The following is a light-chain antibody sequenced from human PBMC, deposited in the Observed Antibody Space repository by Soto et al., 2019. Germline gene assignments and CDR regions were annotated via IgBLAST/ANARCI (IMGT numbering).Light chain of an antibody. CDR3: SSYTSSGTRV. CDR2: EVS. V-gene: IGLV2-14*01. Sequence: QSALTQPASVSGSPGQSITVSCAGTISDVGGYDYVSWYQQHPGKAPKVLIYEVSNRPSGVSNRFSGSKSGNTASLTISGLQAEDEADYYCSSYTSSGTRVFGTGTKVTVL. CDR1: ISDVGGYDY. J-gene: IGLJ1*01.